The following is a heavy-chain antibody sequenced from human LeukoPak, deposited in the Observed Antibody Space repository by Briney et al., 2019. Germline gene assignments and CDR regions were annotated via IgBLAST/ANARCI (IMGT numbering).Heavy chain of an antibody. Sequence: ASVKVSCKASGYTFTSYYMHWVRQAPGQGLEWMGIINPSGGSTSYAQKFQGRVTITADKSTSTAYMELSSLRSEDTAVYYCASPTGYGSGSYPLGYWGQGTLVTVSS. V-gene: IGHV1-46*01. D-gene: IGHD3-10*01. CDR1: GYTFTSYY. CDR3: ASPTGYGSGSYPLGY. J-gene: IGHJ4*02. CDR2: INPSGGST.